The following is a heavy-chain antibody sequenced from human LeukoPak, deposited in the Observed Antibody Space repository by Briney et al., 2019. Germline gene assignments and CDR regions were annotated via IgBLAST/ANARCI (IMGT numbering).Heavy chain of an antibody. J-gene: IGHJ4*02. CDR1: GGSITSYY. CDR3: ARVTYGDYGIDY. D-gene: IGHD4-17*01. CDR2: IYTTGST. V-gene: IGHV4-4*07. Sequence: SETLSLTCTVSGGSITSYYWSWIRQPAGKGLEWIGRIYTTGSTYYNHFLKSRVTMPVDTSKNQFSLKLSSVTAADTAVYYCARVTYGDYGIDYWGQGTLVTVSS.